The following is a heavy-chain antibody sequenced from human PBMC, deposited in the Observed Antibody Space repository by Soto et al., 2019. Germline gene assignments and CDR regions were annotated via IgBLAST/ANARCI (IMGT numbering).Heavy chain of an antibody. CDR3: ARLEHGYFAY. CDR1: GGSMRSYY. V-gene: IGHV4-59*01. CDR2: IYYSGTT. J-gene: IGHJ4*02. Sequence: SETLSLTCTVSGGSMRSYYWSWIRQSPGKGLEWIGYIYYSGTTNYNPSLKSRVTISLDTSKNQFFLKLSSVTAADTAVYYCARLEHGYFAYWGQGSLVTXS.